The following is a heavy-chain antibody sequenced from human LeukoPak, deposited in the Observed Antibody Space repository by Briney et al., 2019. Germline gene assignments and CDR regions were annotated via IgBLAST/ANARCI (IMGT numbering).Heavy chain of an antibody. Sequence: GGSLRLSCAASGFTFSSYGMHWVRQAPGKGLEWVAFIRYDGSNKYYADSVKGRFTISRDNSKNTLYLQMNSLRAEDTAVYYCARDPITFGGVIVLGLFDYWGQGTLVTVSS. D-gene: IGHD3-16*02. CDR1: GFTFSSYG. CDR3: ARDPITFGGVIVLGLFDY. CDR2: IRYDGSNK. V-gene: IGHV3-30*02. J-gene: IGHJ4*02.